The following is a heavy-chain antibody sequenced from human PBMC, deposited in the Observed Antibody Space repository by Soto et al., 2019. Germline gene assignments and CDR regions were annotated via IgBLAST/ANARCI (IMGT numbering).Heavy chain of an antibody. D-gene: IGHD3-10*01. J-gene: IGHJ4*02. Sequence: PGGSLRLSCAASGFTFSSYAMHWVRQAPGKGLEWVAVISYDGSNKYYADSVKGRFTISRDNSKNTLYLQMNSLRAEDTAVYYCARDPGFVRGSGSPTRYFDYWGQGTLVTVSS. CDR1: GFTFSSYA. V-gene: IGHV3-30-3*01. CDR2: ISYDGSNK. CDR3: ARDPGFVRGSGSPTRYFDY.